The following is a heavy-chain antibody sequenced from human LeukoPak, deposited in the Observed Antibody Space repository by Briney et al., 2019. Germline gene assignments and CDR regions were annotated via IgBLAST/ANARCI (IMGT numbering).Heavy chain of an antibody. CDR3: AKSAVGATVLYYYYGMDV. CDR1: GFTFDDYA. CDR2: ISWNSGSI. J-gene: IGHJ6*02. Sequence: PGGSLRLSCAASGFTFDDYAMHWVRQAPGKGLEWVSGISWNSGSIGYADSVKGRFTISRDNAKNSLYLQMNSLRAEDTALYYCAKSAVGATVLYYYYGMDVWGQGTTVTVSS. V-gene: IGHV3-9*01. D-gene: IGHD1-26*01.